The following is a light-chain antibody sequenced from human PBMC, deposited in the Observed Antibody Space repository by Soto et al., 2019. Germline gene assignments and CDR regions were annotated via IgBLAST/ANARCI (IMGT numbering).Light chain of an antibody. CDR2: EDN. CDR1: SSNIAINY. V-gene: IGLV1-51*02. Sequence: QSVLTQPPSVSAAPGQKVTISCSGSSSNIAINYVSWYQQLPGTAPKLLIYEDNKRPSGIPDRFSGSKSGTSATLGITGLQTGDEADYYCGTWEHSLAAGVFGGGTKLTVL. CDR3: GTWEHSLAAGV. J-gene: IGLJ3*02.